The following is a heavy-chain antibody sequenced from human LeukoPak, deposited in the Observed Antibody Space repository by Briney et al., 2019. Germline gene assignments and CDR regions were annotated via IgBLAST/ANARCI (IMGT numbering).Heavy chain of an antibody. CDR1: GFTFSSYA. CDR3: AKDGGEYNYGYSDFDY. CDR2: ISGSGGST. J-gene: IGHJ4*02. D-gene: IGHD5-18*01. V-gene: IGHV3-23*01. Sequence: PGGSLRPSCAASGFTFSSYAMTWVRQAPGKGLEWVSAISGSGGSTYYADSVKGRFTISRDNSKNTLYLQMNSLRAEDTAVYYCAKDGGEYNYGYSDFDYWGQGTLVTVSS.